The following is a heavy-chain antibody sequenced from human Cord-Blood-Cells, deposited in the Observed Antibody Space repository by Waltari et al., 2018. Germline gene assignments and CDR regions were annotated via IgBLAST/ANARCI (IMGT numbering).Heavy chain of an antibody. V-gene: IGHV1-8*02. J-gene: IGHJ4*02. CDR1: GYTFTSYD. Sequence: QVQLVQSGAEVKKPGASVKVSCKASGYTFTSYDINWVRQATGQGLGWRGWMNPNSGNTDSAQKFKGRVTITRNTSISAAYMELSSLRSEDTAVYYCARWGRDMLTGYIRYYFDYWGQGTLVTVSS. D-gene: IGHD3-9*01. CDR2: MNPNSGNT. CDR3: ARWGRDMLTGYIRYYFDY.